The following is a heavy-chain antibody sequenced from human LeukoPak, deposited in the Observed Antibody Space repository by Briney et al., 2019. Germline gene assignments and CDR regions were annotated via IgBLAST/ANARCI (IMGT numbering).Heavy chain of an antibody. CDR2: ISSSGSTI. CDR3: ARERGYSGYDYYFDY. Sequence: GSLRLSCAASGFTFSSYEMNWVRQAPGKGLEWVSYISSSGSTIYYADSVKGRFTISRDNAKNSLYLQMNSLRAEDTAVYYCARERGYSGYDYYFDYWGQGTLVTVSS. CDR1: GFTFSSYE. J-gene: IGHJ4*02. V-gene: IGHV3-48*03. D-gene: IGHD5-12*01.